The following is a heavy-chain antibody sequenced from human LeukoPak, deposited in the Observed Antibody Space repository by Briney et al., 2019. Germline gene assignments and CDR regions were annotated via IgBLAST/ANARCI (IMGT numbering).Heavy chain of an antibody. CDR2: VSPDGLTT. CDR3: SRERDSNWFDP. CDR1: EFTFSRYW. Sequence: GGSLRLSCAASEFTFSRYWMHWVRQAPGKGLVWVSRVSPDGLTTKYADSVKSRFTISRDNAKNTLYLQMNSLRDEDTAVYYCSRERDSNWFDPWGQGTLVTVSS. V-gene: IGHV3-74*03. J-gene: IGHJ5*02.